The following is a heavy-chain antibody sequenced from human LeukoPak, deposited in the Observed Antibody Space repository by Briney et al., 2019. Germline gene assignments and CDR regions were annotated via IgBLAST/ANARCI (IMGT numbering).Heavy chain of an antibody. CDR1: GFIFTNYF. Sequence: KPGGSLRLSCAASGFIFTNYFMSWVRQPPGKGLEWIGSIYYGGSTYYNPSLKSRVTISVDTSMNQFSLKLSFVTTADTAVYYCARALGYCSGGSCTRGYNWFDPWGQGTLVTVPS. J-gene: IGHJ5*02. D-gene: IGHD2-15*01. CDR2: IYYGGST. CDR3: ARALGYCSGGSCTRGYNWFDP. V-gene: IGHV4-39*01.